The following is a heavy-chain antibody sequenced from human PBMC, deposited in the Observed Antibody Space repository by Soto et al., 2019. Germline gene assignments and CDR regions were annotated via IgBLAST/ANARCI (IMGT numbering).Heavy chain of an antibody. J-gene: IGHJ4*02. CDR2: IKSKTDGGTT. V-gene: IGHV3-15*07. Sequence: PGGSLRLSCAASGFSFSKAWVNWVRQAPGKGLEWVGRIKSKTDGGTTDYAAPVKGRVTISRDDSKNTLYLQMNSLKNEDTAVYYCTTGSPYSGGLFDYWGQGTLVTVSS. CDR3: TTGSPYSGGLFDY. D-gene: IGHD1-26*01. CDR1: GFSFSKAW.